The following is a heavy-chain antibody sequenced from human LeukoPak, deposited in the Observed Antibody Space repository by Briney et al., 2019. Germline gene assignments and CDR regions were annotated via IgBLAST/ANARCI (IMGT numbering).Heavy chain of an antibody. CDR2: ISAYNGNT. D-gene: IGHD5-12*01. CDR3: ASVNSGYDPYYYYYYRDV. CDR1: GYTFTSYG. J-gene: IGHJ6*03. Sequence: ASVKVSCKASGYTFTSYGTSWGRQAPGQGLEWMGWISAYNGNTNYAQKLQGRVTITTDTSTSTAYMELRSLRSDDTAVYYCASVNSGYDPYYYYYYRDVWGKGTTVTVSS. V-gene: IGHV1-18*01.